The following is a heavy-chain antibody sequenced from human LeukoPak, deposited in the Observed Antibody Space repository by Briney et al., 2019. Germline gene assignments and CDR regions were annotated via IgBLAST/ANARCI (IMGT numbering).Heavy chain of an antibody. CDR2: IKQDGSEK. Sequence: QPGGSLRLSCAAPGFTFSSYWMSWVRQAPGKGLEWVANIKQDGSEKYYVDSVKGRFTISRDNAKNSLYLQMNSLRAEDTAVYYCARDGSGWWGQGTLVTVSS. D-gene: IGHD6-19*01. V-gene: IGHV3-7*01. CDR3: ARDGSGW. CDR1: GFTFSSYW. J-gene: IGHJ4*02.